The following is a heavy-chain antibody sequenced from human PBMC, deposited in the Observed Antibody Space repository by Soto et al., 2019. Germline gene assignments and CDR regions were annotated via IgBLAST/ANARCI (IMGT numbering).Heavy chain of an antibody. V-gene: IGHV5-51*01. Sequence: GESLKISCRTSGYRFTSYWIAWVRQMPGKGLEWMGIILPSDSDTRYSPSFQGQVTISADRSTSTVFLQWASLKASDTAVYFCASKDKSGYFNWFDPWGQGTLVTVSS. CDR3: ASKDKSGYFNWFDP. CDR2: ILPSDSDT. J-gene: IGHJ5*02. D-gene: IGHD3-22*01. CDR1: GYRFTSYW.